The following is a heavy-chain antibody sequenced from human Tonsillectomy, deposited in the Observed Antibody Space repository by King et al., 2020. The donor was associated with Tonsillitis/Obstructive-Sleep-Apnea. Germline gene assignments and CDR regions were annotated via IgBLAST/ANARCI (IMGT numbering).Heavy chain of an antibody. CDR3: ARGAMITFGGVIVKSWFDP. V-gene: IGHV3-48*03. J-gene: IGHJ5*02. Sequence: QLVQSGPEVKKPGTSVKVSCKASGFTFSSYEMNWVRQAPGKGLEWVSYISSSGSTIYYADSVKGRFTISRDNAKNSLYLQMNSLRAEDTAVYYCARGAMITFGGVIVKSWFDPWGQGTLVTVSS. D-gene: IGHD3-16*02. CDR1: GFTFSSYE. CDR2: ISSSGSTI.